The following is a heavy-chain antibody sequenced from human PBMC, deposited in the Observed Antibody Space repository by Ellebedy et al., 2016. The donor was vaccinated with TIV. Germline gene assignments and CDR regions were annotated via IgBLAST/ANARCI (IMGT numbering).Heavy chain of an antibody. J-gene: IGHJ5*02. D-gene: IGHD3-22*01. CDR3: VHRPKTFHYDSAGYQLHH. CDR1: GFSLSATGVG. CDR2: IYWNDNK. Sequence: SGPTLVKPTQTLTLTCTFSGFSLSATGVGVGWIRQAPGKALEWLALIYWNDNKRYIPSLKSRLTITKDTSENQVVLTITNVGPVDTATYWFVHRPKTFHYDSAGYQLHHWGQGTLVTVSS. V-gene: IGHV2-5*01.